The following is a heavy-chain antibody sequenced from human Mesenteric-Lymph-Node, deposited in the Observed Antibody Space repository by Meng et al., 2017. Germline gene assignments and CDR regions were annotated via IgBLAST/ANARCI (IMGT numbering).Heavy chain of an antibody. J-gene: IGHJ6*02. CDR3: AKGGGNFTPKYYYYYGMDV. Sequence: GGSLRLSCAASGFTFSSYAMHWVRQAPGKGLEWVAVISYDGSNKYYADSVKGRFTISRDNSKNTLYLQMNSLRAEDTAVYYCAKGGGNFTPKYYYYYGMDVWGQGTTVTVSS. CDR1: GFTFSSYA. D-gene: IGHD4-23*01. CDR2: ISYDGSNK. V-gene: IGHV3-30*04.